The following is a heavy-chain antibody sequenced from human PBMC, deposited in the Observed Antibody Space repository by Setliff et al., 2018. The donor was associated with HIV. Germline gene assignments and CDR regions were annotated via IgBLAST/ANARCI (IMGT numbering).Heavy chain of an antibody. V-gene: IGHV3-30*02. CDR1: GFNFNDYG. CDR3: AKDLGLREGSSPFDN. D-gene: IGHD3-16*01. J-gene: IGHJ4*02. Sequence: PGGSLRLFCAASGFNFNDYGMHWVRQAPGKGLEWVAFIRYDGSDIHYADSVKGRFTISRDNSKNTLYLQMNSLRVEDAAVYYCAKDLGLREGSSPFDNWGQGTLVTVSS. CDR2: IRYDGSDI.